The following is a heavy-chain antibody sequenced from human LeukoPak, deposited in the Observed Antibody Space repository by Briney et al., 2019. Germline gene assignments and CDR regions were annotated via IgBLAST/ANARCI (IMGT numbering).Heavy chain of an antibody. CDR1: GFTFSSYS. Sequence: GGSLRLSCAASGFTFSSYSMNWVRQAPGKGLEWVSSISSSSSYIYYADSVKGRFTISRDNSKNTLYLQMNSLRAEDTAVYYCAKDLHSGSFYYYYGMDVWGQGTTVTVSS. CDR3: AKDLHSGSFYYYYGMDV. D-gene: IGHD1-26*01. CDR2: ISSSSSYI. V-gene: IGHV3-21*04. J-gene: IGHJ6*02.